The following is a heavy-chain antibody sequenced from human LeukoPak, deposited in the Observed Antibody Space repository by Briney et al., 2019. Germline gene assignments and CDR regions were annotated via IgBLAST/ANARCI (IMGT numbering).Heavy chain of an antibody. CDR2: IRYDGSNE. CDR1: GFSFSGYG. J-gene: IGHJ4*02. V-gene: IGHV3-30*02. CDR3: ARGLGYCSSTSCPDY. Sequence: GGSLRLSCAASGFSFSGYGMHWVRQAPGKGLEWVAFIRYDGSNEYYADSVKGRFTISRDKSKNTLSLQMNGLRVEDTAVYYCARGLGYCSSTSCPDYWGQGTLVTVSS. D-gene: IGHD2-2*01.